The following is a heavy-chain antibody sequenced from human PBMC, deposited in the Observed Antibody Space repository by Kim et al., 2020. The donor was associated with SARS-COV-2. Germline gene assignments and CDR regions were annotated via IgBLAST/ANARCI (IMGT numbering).Heavy chain of an antibody. Sequence: SVKVSCKASGGTFSSYAISWVRQAPGQGLEWMGGIIPIFGTANYAQKFQGRVTITADESTSTAYMELSSLRSEDTAVYYCARDSAYYYDSSGYFFVWGQGTLVTVSS. D-gene: IGHD3-22*01. J-gene: IGHJ4*02. CDR2: IIPIFGTA. CDR1: GGTFSSYA. V-gene: IGHV1-69*13. CDR3: ARDSAYYYDSSGYFFV.